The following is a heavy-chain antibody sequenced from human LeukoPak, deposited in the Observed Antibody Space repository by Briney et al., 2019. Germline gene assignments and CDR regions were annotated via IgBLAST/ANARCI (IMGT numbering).Heavy chain of an antibody. CDR1: GYTFTSYG. CDR2: FDPEDGET. Sequence: ASVKVSCKASGYTFTSYGISWVRQAPGKGLEWMGGFDPEDGETIYAQKFQGRVTMTEDTSTDTAYMELSSLRSEDTAVYYCASHLIAARNFDYWGQGTLVTVSS. D-gene: IGHD6-6*01. V-gene: IGHV1-24*01. CDR3: ASHLIAARNFDY. J-gene: IGHJ4*02.